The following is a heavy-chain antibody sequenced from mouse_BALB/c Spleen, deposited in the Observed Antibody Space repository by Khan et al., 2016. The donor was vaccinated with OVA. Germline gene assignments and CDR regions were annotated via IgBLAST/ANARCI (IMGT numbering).Heavy chain of an antibody. CDR3: ATSYIYGYYLDY. CDR1: GFTFSSYG. CDR2: ISGDSNTI. J-gene: IGHJ2*01. V-gene: IGHV5-17*02. Sequence: EVELVESGGGLAQPGGSRKLSCAASGFTFSSYGMHWVRQAPERGLEWVAYISGDSNTIYYADTVKGRFTFSRDNPRSTLYLQMTSLMSEDTAMYYCATSYIYGYYLDYWGPGTTLTVSS. D-gene: IGHD1-1*01.